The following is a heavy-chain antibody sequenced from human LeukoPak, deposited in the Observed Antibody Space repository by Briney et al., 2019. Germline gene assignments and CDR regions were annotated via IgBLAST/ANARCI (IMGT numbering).Heavy chain of an antibody. V-gene: IGHV3-23*01. D-gene: IGHD4-23*01. CDR2: ISGSGGST. CDR3: AKSDNDYGGNLDY. CDR1: GFTFSSYA. Sequence: GSLRLSCAASGFTFSSYAVSWVRQAPGKGLEWVSAISGSGGSTYYADSVKGRFTISRDNSKNTLYLQMNSLRAEDTAVYYCAKSDNDYGGNLDYWGQGTLVTVSS. J-gene: IGHJ4*02.